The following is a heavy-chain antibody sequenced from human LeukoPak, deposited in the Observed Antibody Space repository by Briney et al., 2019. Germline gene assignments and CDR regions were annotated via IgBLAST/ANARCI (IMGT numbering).Heavy chain of an antibody. J-gene: IGHJ4*02. CDR3: ARWGYDSSGSYWDN. D-gene: IGHD3-22*01. V-gene: IGHV3-53*01. Sequence: PGGSVRLSCAPSGLSVRIKYMTWARHPPGEGLQWFSVIYGVSDTFYADSVKVRFTISRDNSKNTVSLQMNSLRADDTAVYYCARWGYDSSGSYWDNWGQGTLVTVSS. CDR2: IYGVSDT. CDR1: GLSVRIKY.